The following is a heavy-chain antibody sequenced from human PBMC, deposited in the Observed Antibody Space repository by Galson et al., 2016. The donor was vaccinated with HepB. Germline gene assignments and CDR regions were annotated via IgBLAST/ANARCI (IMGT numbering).Heavy chain of an antibody. D-gene: IGHD5-18*01. CDR2: IIPILGIA. CDR3: ARDKVTPRSYGRYYYYGMDV. CDR1: GGTFSSYA. J-gene: IGHJ6*02. V-gene: IGHV1-69*04. Sequence: SVKVSCKASGGTFSSYAISWVRQAPGQGLEWMGRIIPILGIANYAQKFQGRVTITADKSTGTAYMELRSLRTKDTAVYYCARDKVTPRSYGRYYYYGMDVWGQGTTVTVSS.